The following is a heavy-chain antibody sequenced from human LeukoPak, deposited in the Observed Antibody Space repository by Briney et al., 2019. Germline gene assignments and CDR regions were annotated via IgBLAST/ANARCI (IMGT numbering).Heavy chain of an antibody. J-gene: IGHJ4*02. D-gene: IGHD3-22*01. Sequence: PGGSLRLSCAASGFTFSSYAMSWVRQAPGKGLEWVSAISGSGGSTYCADSVKGRFTISRDNSKNTLYLQMNSLRAEDTAVYYCAKALNYDSSGYYYFDPELDYWGQGTLVTVSS. CDR2: ISGSGGST. CDR1: GFTFSSYA. CDR3: AKALNYDSSGYYYFDPELDY. V-gene: IGHV3-23*01.